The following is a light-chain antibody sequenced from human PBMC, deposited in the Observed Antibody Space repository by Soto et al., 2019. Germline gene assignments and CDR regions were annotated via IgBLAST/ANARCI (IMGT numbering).Light chain of an antibody. CDR1: SSDVGSYNL. V-gene: IGLV2-14*02. J-gene: IGLJ3*02. CDR2: EVS. CDR3: SSYTTSSTLV. Sequence: QSVLTQPASVSGSPGQSITISCTGTSSDVGSYNLVSWYQQHPGKAPKLMIYEVSNRPSGFSNRFSGSKSGNTASLTISGLQAEDEADYYCSSYTTSSTLVFGGGTKLTVL.